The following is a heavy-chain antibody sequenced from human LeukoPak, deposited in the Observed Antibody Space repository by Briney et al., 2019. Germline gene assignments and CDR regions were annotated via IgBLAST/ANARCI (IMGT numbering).Heavy chain of an antibody. CDR1: GGSISNYY. Sequence: SENLSLTCTVSGGSISNYYWSWVRQPPGQGLEWVGYIYNSGNTNYNPSLKSRITISVDTTKKQFSLKLSSVTAADTAVYYCARGGCDILTGYWVDFWGQGTLVTVSS. CDR2: IYNSGNT. CDR3: ARGGCDILTGYWVDF. V-gene: IGHV4-59*01. D-gene: IGHD3-9*01. J-gene: IGHJ4*02.